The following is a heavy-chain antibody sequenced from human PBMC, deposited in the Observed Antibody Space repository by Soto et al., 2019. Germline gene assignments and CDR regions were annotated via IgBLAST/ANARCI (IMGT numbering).Heavy chain of an antibody. D-gene: IGHD6-19*01. V-gene: IGHV3-30-3*01. CDR3: ARDRQWLVQGADY. CDR1: GFTFSSYA. CDR2: ISYDGSNK. Sequence: QVQLVESGAGVVQPGRSLRLSCAASGFTFSSYAMHWVRQAPGKGLEWVAVISYDGSNKYYADPVKGRFTISRDNSKNTLYLQMNSLRAEDTAVYYCARDRQWLVQGADYWGQGTLVTVSS. J-gene: IGHJ4*02.